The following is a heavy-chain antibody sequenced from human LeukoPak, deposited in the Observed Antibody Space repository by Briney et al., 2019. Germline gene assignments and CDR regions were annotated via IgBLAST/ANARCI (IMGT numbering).Heavy chain of an antibody. CDR2: ISGSGGST. Sequence: GGSLRLSRTASGLTFSNYAMTWVRQAPGKGLKWVSGISGSGGSTYYADSVKGRFTISRDNSKNTLYLQVNSLRAEDTAVYYCAKVPNFDLFRGGVFFQHWGQGTLVTVSS. CDR1: GLTFSNYA. J-gene: IGHJ1*01. V-gene: IGHV3-23*01. D-gene: IGHD3-16*01. CDR3: AKVPNFDLFRGGVFFQH.